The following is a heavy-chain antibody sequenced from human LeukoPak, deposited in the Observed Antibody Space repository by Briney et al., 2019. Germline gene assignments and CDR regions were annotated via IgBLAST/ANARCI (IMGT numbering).Heavy chain of an antibody. V-gene: IGHV3-23*01. CDR1: GFTFNSYA. J-gene: IGHJ5*02. CDR2: ISGSGGST. D-gene: IGHD4-17*01. CDR3: ASLTTVTSNWFDP. Sequence: GASLRLSCAASGFTFNSYAMSWVRQAPGKGLEWVSAISGSGGSTYYADSVKGRFTISRDNSKNTLYLQMNSLRAEDTAVYYCASLTTVTSNWFDPWGQGTLVTVSS.